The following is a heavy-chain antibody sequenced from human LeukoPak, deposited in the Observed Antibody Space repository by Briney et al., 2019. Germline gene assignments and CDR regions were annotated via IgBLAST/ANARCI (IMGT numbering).Heavy chain of an antibody. J-gene: IGHJ6*03. D-gene: IGHD6-19*01. Sequence: PSETLSLTCAVSGGSISSSNWWSWVRQPPGKGLEWIGEIYHSGSTNYNPSLKSRVTISVDKSKNQFSLKLSSVTAADTAVYYCATSSGWYVDYYYYYMDVWGKGTTVTVSS. CDR1: GGSISSSNW. CDR2: IYHSGST. V-gene: IGHV4-4*02. CDR3: ATSSGWYVDYYYYYMDV.